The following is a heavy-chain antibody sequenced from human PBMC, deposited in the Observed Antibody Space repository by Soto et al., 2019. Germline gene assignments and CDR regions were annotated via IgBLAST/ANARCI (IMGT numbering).Heavy chain of an antibody. J-gene: IGHJ6*02. CDR2: INSDGSST. V-gene: IGHV3-74*01. CDR1: GSTFSNDW. Sequence: PGGSLRLSCAVSGSTFSNDWMHWVRQAPGKGLVWVSHINSDGSSTNYADFVKGRFTIARDNAKNTVYLQMNSLRAEDTAVYYCARDRSYSLDVWGQGTKVTVSS. CDR3: ARDRSYSLDV.